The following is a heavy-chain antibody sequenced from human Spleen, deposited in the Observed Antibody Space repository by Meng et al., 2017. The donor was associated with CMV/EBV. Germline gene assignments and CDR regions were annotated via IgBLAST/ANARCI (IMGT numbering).Heavy chain of an antibody. CDR3: TRDNIGKGMDV. CDR1: GFTFGDDH. V-gene: IGHV3-49*04. J-gene: IGHJ6*02. CDR2: IRNKISGGTT. D-gene: IGHD1-14*01. Sequence: GGSLRLSCRASGFTFGDDHMSWVRKAPGKGLEWVGFIRNKISGGTTEYAASVRGRFTISRDDSKSTVDLQMNSLKMEDTAVYYCTRDNIGKGMDVWGQGTTVTVSS.